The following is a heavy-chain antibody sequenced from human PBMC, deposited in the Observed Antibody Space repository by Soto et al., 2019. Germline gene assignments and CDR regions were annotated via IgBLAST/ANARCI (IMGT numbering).Heavy chain of an antibody. CDR3: ARDLGQQLVDY. Sequence: ASVKVSCKASGYTFTSYSMHWVRQAPGQRLEWMGWINAGTGNTKYSQKFQGRVTMTTDTSTSTAYMELRSLRSDDTAVYYCARDLGQQLVDYWGQGTLVTVS. J-gene: IGHJ4*02. V-gene: IGHV1-3*01. CDR1: GYTFTSYS. CDR2: INAGTGNT. D-gene: IGHD6-13*01.